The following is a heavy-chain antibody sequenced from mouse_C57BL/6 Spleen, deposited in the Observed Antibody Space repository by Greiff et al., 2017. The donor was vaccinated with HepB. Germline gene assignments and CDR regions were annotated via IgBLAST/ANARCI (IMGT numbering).Heavy chain of an antibody. CDR2: IYPGGGYT. D-gene: IGHD1-1*01. J-gene: IGHJ4*01. Sequence: QVQLQQSGAELVRPGTSVKMSCKASGYTFTNYWIGWAKQRPGHGLEWIGDIYPGGGYTNYNEKFKGKATLTADKSSSTAYMQCSSLTSEDSAIYYCARYYYGSSYDAMDYWGQGTSVTVSS. CDR1: GYTFTNYW. V-gene: IGHV1-63*01. CDR3: ARYYYGSSYDAMDY.